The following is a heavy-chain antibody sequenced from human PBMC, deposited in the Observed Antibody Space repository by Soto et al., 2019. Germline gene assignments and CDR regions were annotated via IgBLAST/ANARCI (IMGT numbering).Heavy chain of an antibody. CDR3: ARDRYYYDSSGLVDY. Sequence: GGSLRLSCAASGFPFSSYAMHWVRQAPGKGLEWVAVISSDGSNKYYADSVKGRFTISRDNSKNTLYLQMNSLRAEDTAVYYCARDRYYYDSSGLVDYWGQGTLVTVSS. V-gene: IGHV3-30-3*01. CDR2: ISSDGSNK. CDR1: GFPFSSYA. J-gene: IGHJ4*02. D-gene: IGHD3-22*01.